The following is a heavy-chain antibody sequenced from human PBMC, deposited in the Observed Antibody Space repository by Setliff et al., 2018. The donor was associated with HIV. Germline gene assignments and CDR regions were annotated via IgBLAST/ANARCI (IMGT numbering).Heavy chain of an antibody. J-gene: IGHJ4*02. CDR1: GYTFTNYF. Sequence: ASVTVSCKASGYTFTNYFMHWVRQAPGKGLEWMGRVDPEDGETIYAEKFQGRVTMTADTSTNTAYMELNSLRSEDTAVYYCGTVRIAVPDDFDFWGQGTLVTVSS. CDR2: VDPEDGET. D-gene: IGHD6-19*01. CDR3: GTVRIAVPDDFDF. V-gene: IGHV1-69-2*01.